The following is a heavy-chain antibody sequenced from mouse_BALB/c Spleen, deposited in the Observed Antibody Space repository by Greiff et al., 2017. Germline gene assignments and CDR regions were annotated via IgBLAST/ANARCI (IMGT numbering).Heavy chain of an antibody. CDR1: GYSITSDYA. CDR3: ASGGNYNYAMDY. J-gene: IGHJ4*01. V-gene: IGHV3-2*02. CDR2: ISYSGST. Sequence: EVQRVESGPGLVKPSQSLSLTCTVTGYSITSDYAWNWIRQFPGNKLEWMGYISYSGSTSYNPSLKSRISITRDTSKNQFFLQLNSVTTEDTATYYCASGGNYNYAMDYWGQGTSVTVSS. D-gene: IGHD2-1*01.